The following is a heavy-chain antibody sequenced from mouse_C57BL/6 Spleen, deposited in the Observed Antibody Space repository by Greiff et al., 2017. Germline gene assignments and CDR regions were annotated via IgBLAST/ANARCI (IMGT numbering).Heavy chain of an antibody. Sequence: EVQLQQSGPELVKPGASVKISCKASGYSFTDYNMNWVKQSNGKSLEWIGVINPNYGTTSYNQKFKGKATLTVDQSSSTAYMQLNSLTSEDSAVYYGAASTVVEYYAMDYWGQGTSVTVSS. CDR3: AASTVVEYYAMDY. CDR2: INPNYGTT. J-gene: IGHJ4*01. V-gene: IGHV1-39*01. CDR1: GYSFTDYN. D-gene: IGHD1-1*01.